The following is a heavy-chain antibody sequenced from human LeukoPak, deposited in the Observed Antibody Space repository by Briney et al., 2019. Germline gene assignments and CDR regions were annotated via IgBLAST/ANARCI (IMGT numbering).Heavy chain of an antibody. Sequence: PGGSLRLSCAASGFTFSSYAMSWVRQAPGKGLEWVSAISGSGGSTYYADSVKGRFTISRDNSKNTLYLQMSSLRAEDTAVYYCATSRGVAAAGTPGDWGQGTLVAVSS. CDR2: ISGSGGST. D-gene: IGHD6-13*01. CDR3: ATSRGVAAAGTPGD. CDR1: GFTFSSYA. V-gene: IGHV3-23*01. J-gene: IGHJ4*02.